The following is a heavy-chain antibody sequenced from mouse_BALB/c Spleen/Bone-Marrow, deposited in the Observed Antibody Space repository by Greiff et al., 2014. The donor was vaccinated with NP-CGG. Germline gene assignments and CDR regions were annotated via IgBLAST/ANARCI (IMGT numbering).Heavy chain of an antibody. CDR3: ARSRDCGSSYYAMDY. CDR1: GFNIKDTY. J-gene: IGHJ4*01. V-gene: IGHV14-3*02. D-gene: IGHD1-1*01. CDR2: IDPANGNT. Sequence: VQLQQSGAELVKPGASVKLSCTASGFNIKDTYMHWVKQRPEQGLEWIGRIDPANGNTKYDPKFQGKATITADTSSNAAYLQLSSLTPEDTAVYYCARSRDCGSSYYAMDYWGQGTSVTVSS.